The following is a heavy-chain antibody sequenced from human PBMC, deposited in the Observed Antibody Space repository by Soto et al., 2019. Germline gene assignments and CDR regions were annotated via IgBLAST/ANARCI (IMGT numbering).Heavy chain of an antibody. CDR2: IYYSGST. V-gene: IGHV4-39*02. D-gene: IGHD1-26*01. CDR1: GGSISSSSYY. Sequence: SETLSLTCTVSGGSISSSSYYWGWIRQPPGKGLEWIGSIYYSGSTYYNPSLKSRVAISVDTSKNHFSLKLSSVTAADTAVYYCATQEVGGSYVYTFDPWGQGTLVTVSS. CDR3: ATQEVGGSYVYTFDP. J-gene: IGHJ5*02.